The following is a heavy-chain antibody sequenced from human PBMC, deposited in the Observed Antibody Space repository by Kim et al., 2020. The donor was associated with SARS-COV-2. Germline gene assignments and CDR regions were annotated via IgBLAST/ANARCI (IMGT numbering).Heavy chain of an antibody. Sequence: SVKVSCKASGGTFSSYAISWVRQAPGQGLEWMGRIIPILGIANYAQKFQGRVPITADKSTSTAYMELSSLRSEDTAVYYCASKTGDMVATFPAGSYYYYDGMDVWGQGTTVTVSS. V-gene: IGHV1-69*04. D-gene: IGHD5-12*01. CDR2: IIPILGIA. CDR1: GGTFSSYA. CDR3: ASKTGDMVATFPAGSYYYYDGMDV. J-gene: IGHJ6*02.